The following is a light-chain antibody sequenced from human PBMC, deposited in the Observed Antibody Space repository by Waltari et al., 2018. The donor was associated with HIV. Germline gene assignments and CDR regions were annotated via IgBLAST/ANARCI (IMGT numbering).Light chain of an antibody. CDR3: CSYAGSSILV. V-gene: IGLV2-23*02. CDR2: DVS. J-gene: IGLJ2*01. CDR1: NSDVGGYDY. Sequence: QSALTQPASVSGSPGQSITISCTGTNSDVGGYDYVSWYQKHPGKAPQLIIYDVSKRPSGVSSRFSGSKSGNTASLTISGLQADDEANYYCCSYAGSSILVFGGGTKLTVL.